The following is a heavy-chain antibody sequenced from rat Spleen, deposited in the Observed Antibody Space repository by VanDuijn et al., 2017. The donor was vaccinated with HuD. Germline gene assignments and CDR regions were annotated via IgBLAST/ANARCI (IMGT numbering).Heavy chain of an antibody. CDR2: ISYDGSST. CDR1: GFTFSDYY. V-gene: IGHV5-29*01. Sequence: EVQLVESDGGLVQPGRSLKLSCAASGFTFSDYYMAWVRQAPTKGLEWVATISYDGSSTYYRDSVKDRFTISRDNAKNTLYLEMDSLRSEDTATYYCVRQGYLRDWYFDFWGPGTMVTVSS. CDR3: VRQGYLRDWYFDF. J-gene: IGHJ1*01. D-gene: IGHD1-2*01.